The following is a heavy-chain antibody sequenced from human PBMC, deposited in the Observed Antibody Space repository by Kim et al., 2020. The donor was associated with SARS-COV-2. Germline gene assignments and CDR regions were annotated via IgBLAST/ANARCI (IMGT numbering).Heavy chain of an antibody. Sequence: GGTNYARKFQGRDTMTRDTAISTAHMGLSRLRSDDTAVYYCARVDFFDYWGQGTLVTVSS. CDR3: ARVDFFDY. V-gene: IGHV1-2*02. CDR2: GGT. J-gene: IGHJ4*02. D-gene: IGHD3-3*01.